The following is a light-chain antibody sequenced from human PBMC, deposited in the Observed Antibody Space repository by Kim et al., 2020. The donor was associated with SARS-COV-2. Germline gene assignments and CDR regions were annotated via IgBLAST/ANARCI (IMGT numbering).Light chain of an antibody. J-gene: IGLJ3*02. V-gene: IGLV3-19*01. CDR3: NSRDSSGNHLWV. Sequence: LGQTVRITCQGDSLRSYYASWYQQTPGQAPVLVIYGKNNRPSGIPDRFSGSSSGNTASLTITGAQAEDEADYYCNSRDSSGNHLWVFGGGTKLTVL. CDR1: SLRSYY. CDR2: GKN.